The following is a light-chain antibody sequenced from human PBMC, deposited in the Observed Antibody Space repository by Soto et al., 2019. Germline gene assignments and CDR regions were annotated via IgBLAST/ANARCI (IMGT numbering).Light chain of an antibody. Sequence: EIVLTQSPATLSLSPGERATLSCRASQSINTYLAWYQQKPGQAPRLLIYDVSNRATGIPARFSGSGSGTDFTLTISSLEPEDFAVYYCQQRSNWPLTFGGGTNVEIK. CDR3: QQRSNWPLT. V-gene: IGKV3-11*01. CDR1: QSINTY. J-gene: IGKJ4*01. CDR2: DVS.